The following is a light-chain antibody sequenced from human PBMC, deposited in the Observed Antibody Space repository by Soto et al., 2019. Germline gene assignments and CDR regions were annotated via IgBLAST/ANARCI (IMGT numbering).Light chain of an antibody. V-gene: IGKV3-11*01. J-gene: IGKJ2*01. CDR2: DAS. Sequence: EIVLTQSPATLSLSPGERATLSCRASQSVSSYLAWYQQKPGQAPRLLIYDASNRATGIPARFSGSGSGTDLTLTTSSLEREDFAVYYRQQRSNWYTFGQGTKLELK. CDR3: QQRSNWYT. CDR1: QSVSSY.